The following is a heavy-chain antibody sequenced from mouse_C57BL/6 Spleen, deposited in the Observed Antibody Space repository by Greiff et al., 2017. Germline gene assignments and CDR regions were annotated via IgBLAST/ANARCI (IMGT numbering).Heavy chain of an antibody. V-gene: IGHV3-6*01. J-gene: IGHJ4*01. D-gene: IGHD1-1*01. CDR2: ISYDGSN. CDR1: GYSITSGYY. CDR3: ARGGNYYGPYYAMDY. Sequence: EVKLVESGPGLVKPSQSLSLTCSVTGYSITSGYYWNWIRQFPGNKLEWMGYISYDGSNNYNPSLKNRISITRDTSKNQFFLKLNSVTTEDTATYYCARGGNYYGPYYAMDYWGQGTSVTVSS.